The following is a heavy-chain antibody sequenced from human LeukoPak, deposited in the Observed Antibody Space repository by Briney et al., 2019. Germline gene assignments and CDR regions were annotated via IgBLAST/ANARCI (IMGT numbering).Heavy chain of an antibody. CDR1: GFTFNDYA. J-gene: IGHJ6*03. D-gene: IGHD4-17*01. CDR3: ARDYGDYEPGRHHYYYYYMDV. V-gene: IGHV3-9*01. CDR2: ISWNSGSI. Sequence: PGGSLRLSCAASGFTFNDYAMHWVRQAPGKGLEWVSGISWNSGSIGYADSVKGRFTMSRDNAKKSLFLQMNSLRAEDTAVYYCARDYGDYEPGRHHYYYYYMDVWGKGTTVTVSS.